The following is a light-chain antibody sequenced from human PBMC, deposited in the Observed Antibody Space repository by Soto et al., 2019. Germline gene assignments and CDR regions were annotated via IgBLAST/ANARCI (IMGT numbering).Light chain of an antibody. CDR3: HQRQSWPRT. Sequence: EIVSTQSPATLSSFPGDRVTLSCRASQYINTRLAWYQHRPGQAPRLLIYQTSIRAAGIPARFSASGSGTDFTLTIRDVQTEDFAIYYCHQRQSWPRTFGQGTKVDIK. CDR2: QTS. V-gene: IGKV3-11*01. J-gene: IGKJ1*01. CDR1: QYINTR.